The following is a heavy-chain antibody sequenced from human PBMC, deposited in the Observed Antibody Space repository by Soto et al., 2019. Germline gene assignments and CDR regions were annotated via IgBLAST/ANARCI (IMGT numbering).Heavy chain of an antibody. CDR1: GYTFGSYG. V-gene: IGHV1-18*01. CDR2: ISAYNGNT. CDR3: ARDRVVVPGWFDP. D-gene: IGHD2-15*01. J-gene: IGHJ5*02. Sequence: ASVKVSCKASGYTFGSYGMTWVRQAPGQGLEWMGWISAYNGNTDYAQKFQGRVTPTTDTSTDTAYMELRSLRSDDTAVYYCARDRVVVPGWFDPWGQGTLVTVSS.